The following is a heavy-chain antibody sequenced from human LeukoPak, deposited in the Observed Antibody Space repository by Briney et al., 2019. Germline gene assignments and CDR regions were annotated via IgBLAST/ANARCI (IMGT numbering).Heavy chain of an antibody. D-gene: IGHD6-13*01. Sequence: PSETLSLTCNVSGYSISNNYYWGWIRQPPGKGLEWIGSMHHSGSTFISPSLNSRVTISMQTSKNQFSLKLGSVTAADTAVYYCTRSTHSIRAAGGFDYWGQGTLVTVSP. V-gene: IGHV4-38-2*02. CDR3: TRSTHSIRAAGGFDY. CDR1: GYSISNNYY. CDR2: MHHSGST. J-gene: IGHJ4*02.